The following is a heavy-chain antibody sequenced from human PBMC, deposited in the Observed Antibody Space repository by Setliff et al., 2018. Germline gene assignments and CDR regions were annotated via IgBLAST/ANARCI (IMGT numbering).Heavy chain of an antibody. D-gene: IGHD1-26*01. CDR1: GFTFSSYA. Sequence: GSLRLSCAASGFTFSSYAITWVRQAPGKGLEWIGEINHSGSTNYNPSLKSRVTISVDTSKNQFSLKLSSVTAADTALYYCAGWWDLLRQDYWGQGTLVTVSS. J-gene: IGHJ4*02. V-gene: IGHV4-34*08. CDR3: AGWWDLLRQDY. CDR2: INHSGST.